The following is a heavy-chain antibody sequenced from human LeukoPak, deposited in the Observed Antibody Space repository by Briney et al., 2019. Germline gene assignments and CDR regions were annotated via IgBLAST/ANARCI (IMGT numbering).Heavy chain of an antibody. Sequence: GGSLRLSCAASGFTFSEYYINWIRQAPGKGLEWVSHISSSGRLMQYADSVRGRFTITRDNAQNFMSLQMNNLKPEDTAVYYCARDTTNGLDVWGRGTTVTVS. J-gene: IGHJ6*02. CDR3: ARDTTNGLDV. D-gene: IGHD1-1*01. CDR1: GFTFSEYY. V-gene: IGHV3-11*01. CDR2: ISSSGRLM.